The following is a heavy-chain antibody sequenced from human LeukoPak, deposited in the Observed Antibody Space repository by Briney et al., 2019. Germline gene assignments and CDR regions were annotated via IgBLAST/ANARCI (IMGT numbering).Heavy chain of an antibody. D-gene: IGHD1-26*01. CDR2: MNPNSGNT. CDR3: ARSGEPLLRWFDP. J-gene: IGHJ5*02. Sequence: GWMNPNSGNTGYTQKFQGRVTITRDTSISTAYMELSSLSSEDTAVYYCARSGEPLLRWFDPWGQGTLVTVSS. V-gene: IGHV1-8*03.